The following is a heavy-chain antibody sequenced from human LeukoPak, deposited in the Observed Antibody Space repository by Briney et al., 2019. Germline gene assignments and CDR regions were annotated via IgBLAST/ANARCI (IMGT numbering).Heavy chain of an antibody. CDR3: AKVRTGHYFDY. Sequence: GGSLRLSCAASGFTFSNSAMSWVRQAPGKGLEWVSSISGTGGSTYYADSVKGRFTISRDNSNNTLFLQMNSLRAEDTAVYYCAKVRTGHYFDYWGQGTLVTVSS. D-gene: IGHD1-1*01. J-gene: IGHJ4*02. CDR2: ISGTGGST. V-gene: IGHV3-23*01. CDR1: GFTFSNSA.